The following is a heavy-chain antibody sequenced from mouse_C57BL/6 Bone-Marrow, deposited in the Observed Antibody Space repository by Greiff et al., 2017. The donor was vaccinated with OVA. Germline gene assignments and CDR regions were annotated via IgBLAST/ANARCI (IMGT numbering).Heavy chain of an antibody. CDR1: GFTFSNYW. D-gene: IGHD2-3*01. CDR2: IRLKSDNYAT. Sequence: EVKLMESGGGLVQPGGSMKLSCVASGFTFSNYWMNWVRQSPEKGLEWVAQIRLKSDNYATHYAESVKGRFTISRDDSKSSVYLQMNNLRAEDTGIYYCTGTYDGYYDYYAMDYWGQGTSVTVSS. J-gene: IGHJ4*01. CDR3: TGTYDGYYDYYAMDY. V-gene: IGHV6-3*01.